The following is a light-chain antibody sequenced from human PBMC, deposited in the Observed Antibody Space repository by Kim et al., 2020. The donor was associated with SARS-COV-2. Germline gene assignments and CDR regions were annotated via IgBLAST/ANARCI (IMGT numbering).Light chain of an antibody. CDR2: QDS. V-gene: IGLV3-1*01. CDR3: QAWDSSTAF. CDR1: KLGDKY. Sequence: SYELTQPPSVSVSPGQTASITCSGDKLGDKYACWYQQKPGRSPVLVIYQDSKRPSGIPERFSGSNSGNTATLTISGTQAMDEADYYCQAWDSSTAFFGTG. J-gene: IGLJ1*01.